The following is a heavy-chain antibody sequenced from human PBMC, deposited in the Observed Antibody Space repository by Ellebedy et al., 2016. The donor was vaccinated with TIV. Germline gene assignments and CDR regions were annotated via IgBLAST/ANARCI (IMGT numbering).Heavy chain of an antibody. CDR1: RYTFTGYY. CDR3: ARASSSGWYWTFDI. CDR2: MNPNSGNT. D-gene: IGHD6-19*01. Sequence: ASVKVSXKASRYTFTGYYMHWVRQATGQGLEWMGWMNPNSGNTGYAQKFQGRVTMTRNTSISTAYMELSSLRSEDTAVYYCARASSSGWYWTFDIWGQGTMVTVSS. V-gene: IGHV1-8*02. J-gene: IGHJ3*02.